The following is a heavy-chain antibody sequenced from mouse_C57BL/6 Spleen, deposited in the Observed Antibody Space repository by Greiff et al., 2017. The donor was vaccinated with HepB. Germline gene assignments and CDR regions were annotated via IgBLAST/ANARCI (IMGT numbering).Heavy chain of an antibody. J-gene: IGHJ4*01. CDR2: ILPGSGST. V-gene: IGHV1-9*01. D-gene: IGHD2-2*01. CDR3: AREGAMVTRDYYAMDY. CDR1: GYTFTGYW. Sequence: QVQLKESGAELMKPGASVKLSCKATGYTFTGYWIEWVKQRPGHGLEWIGEILPGSGSTNYNEKFKGKATFTADTASNTAYMQLSSLTTEDSAIYYCAREGAMVTRDYYAMDYWGQGTSVTVSS.